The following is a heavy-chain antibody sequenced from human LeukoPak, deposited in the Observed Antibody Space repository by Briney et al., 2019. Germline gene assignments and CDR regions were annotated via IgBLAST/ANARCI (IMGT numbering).Heavy chain of an antibody. Sequence: PGGSLRLSCAASGFTFSSYWMSWVRQAPGKGLEWVANIKQDGSEKYYVDSVKGRFTISRGNAKNSLYLQMNSLRAEDTAVYYCASGFYYYDMLDYWGQGTLVTVSS. CDR1: GFTFSSYW. D-gene: IGHD3-22*01. CDR3: ASGFYYYDMLDY. J-gene: IGHJ4*02. V-gene: IGHV3-7*01. CDR2: IKQDGSEK.